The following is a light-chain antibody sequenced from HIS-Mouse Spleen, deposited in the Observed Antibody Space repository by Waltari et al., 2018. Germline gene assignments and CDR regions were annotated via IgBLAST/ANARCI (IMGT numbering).Light chain of an antibody. CDR3: QQYGSSPLT. J-gene: IGKJ4*01. CDR2: GAS. CDR1: QSVSSSY. Sequence: IVLTQSPGTQSFSPRERATLTCRASQSVSSSYLAWYQQKPGQAPRLLIYGASSRATGIPDRFSGSGSGTDFTLTISRLEPEDFAVYYCQQYGSSPLTFGGGTKVEIK. V-gene: IGKV3-20*01.